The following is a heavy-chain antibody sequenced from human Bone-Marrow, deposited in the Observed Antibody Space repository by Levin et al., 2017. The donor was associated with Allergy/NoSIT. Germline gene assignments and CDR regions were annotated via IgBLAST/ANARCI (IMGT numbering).Heavy chain of an antibody. CDR2: ISGSGGYT. Sequence: PGGSLRLSCAASGFTFSSYAMSWVRQAPGKGLEWVSAISGSGGYTYYADSVKGRFTISRDNSKNTLYLQMNSLRAEDTAVYYCAKDDSGYDSWGGPFDYWGQGPLVTVSS. CDR3: AKDDSGYDSWGGPFDY. D-gene: IGHD5-12*01. V-gene: IGHV3-23*01. CDR1: GFTFSSYA. J-gene: IGHJ4*02.